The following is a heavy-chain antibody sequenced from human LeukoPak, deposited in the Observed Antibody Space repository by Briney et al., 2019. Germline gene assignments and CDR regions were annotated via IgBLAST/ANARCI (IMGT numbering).Heavy chain of an antibody. CDR1: GFTLSSYW. J-gene: IGHJ4*02. CDR3: ARDRTRYSSSWD. D-gene: IGHD6-13*01. V-gene: IGHV3-7*03. Sequence: GGSLRLSCAASGFTLSSYWMSWVRQAPGKGLEWVANIKQDGSEKYYVDSVKGRFTISRDNAKNSLYLQMNSLRAEDTAVYYCARDRTRYSSSWDWGQGTLVTVSS. CDR2: IKQDGSEK.